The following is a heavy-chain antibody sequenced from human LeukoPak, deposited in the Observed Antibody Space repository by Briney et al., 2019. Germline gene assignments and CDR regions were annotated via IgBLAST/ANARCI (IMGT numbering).Heavy chain of an antibody. CDR3: ARDLELRSGGGNDY. CDR2: ISYDGSNK. J-gene: IGHJ4*02. V-gene: IGHV3-30*01. CDR1: GFTFSSYA. Sequence: PGGSLRLSCAASGFTFSSYAMHWVRQAPGKGLEWVAVISYDGSNKYHADSVKGRFTISRDSSKNTLYLQMNSLRAEDTAVYYCARDLELRSGGGNDYWGQGTLVTVSS. D-gene: IGHD2-15*01.